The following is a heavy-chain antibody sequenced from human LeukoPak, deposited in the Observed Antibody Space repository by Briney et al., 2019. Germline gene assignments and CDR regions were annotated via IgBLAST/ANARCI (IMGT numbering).Heavy chain of an antibody. J-gene: IGHJ4*02. CDR3: ARAGAVAGTGPFDY. V-gene: IGHV1-18*01. CDR2: ISAYNGNT. CDR1: GYTFTSYG. D-gene: IGHD6-19*01. Sequence: ASVKVSCKSSGYTFTSYGISWVRQAPGQGLEWMGWISAYNGNTNYAQKLQGRVTMTTDTSTSTVYMELRSLRSDDTAVYYCARAGAVAGTGPFDYWGQGTLVTVSS.